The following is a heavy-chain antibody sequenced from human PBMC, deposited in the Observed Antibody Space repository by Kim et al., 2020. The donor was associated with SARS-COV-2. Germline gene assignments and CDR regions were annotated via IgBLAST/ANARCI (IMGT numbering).Heavy chain of an antibody. J-gene: IGHJ2*01. Sequence: GGSLRLSCVVSGSTFSRDDMHWVRQAPGKGLEWVSAIGTRGDTDYAGSVEGRFTISRENAKNSLYLQMRRLRDVDTAVYFCAREGKSTTWYNWYFDFWGRGTLVTVSS. CDR3: AREGKSTTWYNWYFDF. D-gene: IGHD6-13*01. V-gene: IGHV3-13*01. CDR1: GSTFSRDD. CDR2: IGTRGDT.